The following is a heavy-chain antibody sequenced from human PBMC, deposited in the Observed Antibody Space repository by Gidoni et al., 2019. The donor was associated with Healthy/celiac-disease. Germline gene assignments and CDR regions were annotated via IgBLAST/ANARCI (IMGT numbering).Heavy chain of an antibody. CDR2: IYYSGST. Sequence: QLQLQESGPGLGHPSETLSPTCTLSVGSISSSSSYWAGIRQPPGKGLEWIGSIYYSGSTYYNPSLKSRVTISVDTSKNQFSLELSSVTAADTAVYYGARLGWEPGLDYWGQGTLVTVSS. V-gene: IGHV4-39*01. CDR3: ARLGWEPGLDY. D-gene: IGHD1-26*01. CDR1: VGSISSSSSY. J-gene: IGHJ4*02.